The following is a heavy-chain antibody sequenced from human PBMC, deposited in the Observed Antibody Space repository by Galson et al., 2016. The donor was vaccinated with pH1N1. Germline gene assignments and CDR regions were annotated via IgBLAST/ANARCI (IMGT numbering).Heavy chain of an antibody. CDR2: ISYDGSKK. CDR1: GFTFSSYG. D-gene: IGHD3-10*01. J-gene: IGHJ5*02. CDR3: AKPLYVSGGFDP. V-gene: IGHV3-30*18. Sequence: SLRLSCAASGFTFSSYGMHWVRQAPGKGLEWVAVISYDGSKKYYADSVTGRFTISSDNSKNKLYLQMNSLRAEEPAVYYCAKPLYVSGGFDPWGQGTLVTGSS.